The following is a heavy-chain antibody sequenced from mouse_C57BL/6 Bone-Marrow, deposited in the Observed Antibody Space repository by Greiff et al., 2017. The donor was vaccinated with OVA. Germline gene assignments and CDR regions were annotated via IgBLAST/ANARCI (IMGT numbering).Heavy chain of an antibody. CDR2: IWSDGST. J-gene: IGHJ2*01. CDR1: GFSLTSYG. CDR3: AREGIRREGYYFDY. Sequence: QVQLKQSGPGLVAPSQSLSITCTVSGFSLTSYGVHWVRQPPGKGLEWLVVIWSDGSTTYNSALKSRLSISKDNSKSQVFLKMNSLQTDDTAMYYCAREGIRREGYYFDYWGQGTTLTVSS. D-gene: IGHD2-12*01. V-gene: IGHV2-6*03.